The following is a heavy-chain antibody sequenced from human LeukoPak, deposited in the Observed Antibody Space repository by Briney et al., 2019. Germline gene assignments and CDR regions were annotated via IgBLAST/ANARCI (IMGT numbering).Heavy chain of an antibody. J-gene: IGHJ5*02. V-gene: IGHV3-30*02. CDR2: IRFDGSYT. CDR3: AKSVTGITWFDP. D-gene: IGHD6-19*01. Sequence: GGPLRLSCAASGFTFSTSGMHWGRQAPGKGLEWVAFIRFDGSYTYQTDTVKGRFTISRDNSQNMLFLQMNSLRLEDTALYYCAKSVTGITWFDPWGQGTLVTVSS. CDR1: GFTFSTSG.